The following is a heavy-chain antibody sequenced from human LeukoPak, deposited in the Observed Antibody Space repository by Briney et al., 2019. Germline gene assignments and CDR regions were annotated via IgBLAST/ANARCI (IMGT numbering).Heavy chain of an antibody. CDR2: IYYSGST. V-gene: IGHV4-61*01. Sequence: SETLSLTCTVSGGSVSSGSYYWSWIRQPPGTGLEWIGYIYYSGSTNYNPSLKSRVTISVDTSKNQFSLKLSSVTAADTAVYYCARWFGPKAHFDYWGQGTLVTVSS. D-gene: IGHD3-10*01. CDR3: ARWFGPKAHFDY. J-gene: IGHJ4*02. CDR1: GGSVSSGSYY.